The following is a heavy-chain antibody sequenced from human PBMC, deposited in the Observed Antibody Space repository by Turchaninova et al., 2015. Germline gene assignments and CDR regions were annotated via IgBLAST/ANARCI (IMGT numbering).Heavy chain of an antibody. CDR1: GFPFSDAW. J-gene: IGHJ4*02. CDR2: FKSLASGRKI. Sequence: EVHLVESGGGLLKPGDSLSLSCAASGFPFSDAWLVWHGLASGKGLVGVGVFKSLASGRKIDENATVKGRFSNSRDDSETTLFLQMHGLKTEDTAVDYCTADLPTVDGCPADYWGQGALVTVSS. V-gene: IGHV3-15*01. D-gene: IGHD1-1*01. CDR3: TADLPTVDGCPADY.